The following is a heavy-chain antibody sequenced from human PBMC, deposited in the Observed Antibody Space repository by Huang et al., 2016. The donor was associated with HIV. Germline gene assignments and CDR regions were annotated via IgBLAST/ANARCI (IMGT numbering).Heavy chain of an antibody. CDR2: IYYSGST. CDR3: ARQGVAAAGTDSSNFDY. D-gene: IGHD6-13*01. Sequence: QLQLQESGPGLVKPSETLSLTCTVSGGSISSSSYYWGWIRQPPGKGLEWIGNIYYSGSTYANLSLKSRVTISVDTAKNQFSLKLSSVTAADTAVYYCARQGVAAAGTDSSNFDYWGQGTLVTVSS. J-gene: IGHJ4*02. V-gene: IGHV4-39*01. CDR1: GGSISSSSYY.